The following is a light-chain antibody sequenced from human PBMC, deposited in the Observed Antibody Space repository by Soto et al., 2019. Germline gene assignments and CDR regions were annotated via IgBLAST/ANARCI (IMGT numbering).Light chain of an antibody. CDR2: GAS. Sequence: EIVLTQSPGILSLSLGERASLXXGASQSISSSFLAWYQQKPGQAPRFXIYGASSRATGIPDRFSGTGAETDFTLTVTGLEPEDFAVYYCQQFSSYPLTFGGGTKVDIK. V-gene: IGKV3-20*01. J-gene: IGKJ4*01. CDR1: QSISSSF. CDR3: QQFSSYPLT.